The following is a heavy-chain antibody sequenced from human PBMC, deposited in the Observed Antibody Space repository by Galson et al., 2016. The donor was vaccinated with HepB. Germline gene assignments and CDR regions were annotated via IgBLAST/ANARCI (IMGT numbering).Heavy chain of an antibody. CDR2: KNPNSGYT. D-gene: IGHD1-1*01. V-gene: IGHV1-8*01. CDR3: ARNTPGHDAFYI. J-gene: IGHJ3*02. Sequence: SVKVSCKASGYTFTSYDIHWVRQAPGQGLEWMGWKNPNSGYTGYAQKFQGRVTMTRNTSISTVFMELSSLRSEDTAVYYCARNTPGHDAFYIWGQGTMVTVSS. CDR1: GYTFTSYD.